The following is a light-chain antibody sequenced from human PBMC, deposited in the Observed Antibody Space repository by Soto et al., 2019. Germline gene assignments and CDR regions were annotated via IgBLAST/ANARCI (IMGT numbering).Light chain of an antibody. Sequence: IQMTQSPSSLSASVGDRVTITCQATQDIRKYLNWYQQKPGKAPKLLIYDASSLETGVPSRFSGSGSGTDFTFTISSLRPEDFATYYCQQYDNLPLIFGQGTRLEIK. V-gene: IGKV1-33*01. CDR1: QDIRKY. CDR3: QQYDNLPLI. J-gene: IGKJ5*01. CDR2: DAS.